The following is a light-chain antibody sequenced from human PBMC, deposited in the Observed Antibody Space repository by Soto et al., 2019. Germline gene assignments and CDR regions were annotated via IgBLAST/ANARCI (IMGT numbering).Light chain of an antibody. CDR1: QSVSSY. CDR3: QQRSNWPPA. J-gene: IGKJ5*01. CDR2: DAS. V-gene: IGKV3-11*01. Sequence: EIVLTQSPATPSLSSGERATLSCRASQSVSSYLAWYQQKPGQAPRLLIYDASNRATGIPARFSGSGSGTDFTLTISSLEPEDFAVYYCQQRSNWPPAFGQGTRLEIK.